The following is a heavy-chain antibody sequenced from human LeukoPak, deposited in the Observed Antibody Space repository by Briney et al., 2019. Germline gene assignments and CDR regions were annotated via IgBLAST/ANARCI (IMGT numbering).Heavy chain of an antibody. Sequence: PSETLSLTCAVYGGSFSGYYWSWIRQPPGKGLEWIGEINHSGSTNYNPSLKSRVTISVDTSKNQFSLKLSSVTAADTAVYYCARKGVGGYSYGFDYWGQGTLVTVPS. J-gene: IGHJ4*02. CDR1: GGSFSGYY. D-gene: IGHD5-18*01. CDR3: ARKGVGGYSYGFDY. CDR2: INHSGST. V-gene: IGHV4-34*01.